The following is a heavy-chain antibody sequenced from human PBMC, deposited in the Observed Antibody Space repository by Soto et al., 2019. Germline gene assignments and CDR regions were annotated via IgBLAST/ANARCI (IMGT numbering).Heavy chain of an antibody. CDR2: INHSGST. J-gene: IGHJ1*01. CDR1: GGSFSGYY. D-gene: IGHD6-13*01. CDR3: ARLAAGYFQH. V-gene: IGHV4-34*01. Sequence: QVQLQQWGAGLLKPSETLSLTCDVYGGSFSGYYWSWIRQPPGKGLEWIGEINHSGSTNYNPSLKSRVTISVDTSKNQFSLKLSSVTAADTAVYYCARLAAGYFQHWGQGTLVTVSS.